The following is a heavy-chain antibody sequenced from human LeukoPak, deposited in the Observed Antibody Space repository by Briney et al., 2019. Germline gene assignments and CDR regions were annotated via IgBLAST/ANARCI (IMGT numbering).Heavy chain of an antibody. CDR3: AKTPEGPYDFWSGYPVYYFDY. Sequence: ASVKVSCKASGYTFTGYYMHWVRQAPGQGLEWMGWINPNSGGTNYAQKFQGRVTMTRDTSISTAYMELSRLRSDDTAVYYCAKTPEGPYDFWSGYPVYYFDYWGQGTLVTVSS. J-gene: IGHJ4*02. D-gene: IGHD3-3*01. CDR1: GYTFTGYY. V-gene: IGHV1-2*02. CDR2: INPNSGGT.